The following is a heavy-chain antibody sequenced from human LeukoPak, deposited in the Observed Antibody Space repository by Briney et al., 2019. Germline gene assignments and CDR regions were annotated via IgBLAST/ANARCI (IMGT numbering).Heavy chain of an antibody. CDR1: GGTFSSYA. D-gene: IGHD1-26*01. J-gene: IGHJ4*02. V-gene: IGHV1-69*06. Sequence: GSSVKVSCKASGGTFSSYAISWVRQAPGQGLEWMGGIIPIFGTANYAQKFQGRVTITADKSTSTAYMELSSLRSEDTAVYYCARGFIGRVGATIVYWGQGTLVTVSS. CDR2: IIPIFGTA. CDR3: ARGFIGRVGATIVY.